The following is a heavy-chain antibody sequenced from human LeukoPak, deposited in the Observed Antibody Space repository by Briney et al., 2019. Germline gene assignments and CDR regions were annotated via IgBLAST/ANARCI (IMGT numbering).Heavy chain of an antibody. Sequence: GGTLRLSCGASGFTFSTYAMNWVRQAPGKGLEWVSEIYSDGSTYYAASVKGRFSISRDSSKNTVYLQMNSLRAEDTAVYYCARELREHGVFDIWGQGTMVTVSS. J-gene: IGHJ3*02. CDR3: ARELREHGVFDI. CDR1: GFTFSTYA. V-gene: IGHV3-53*01. CDR2: IYSDGST. D-gene: IGHD1-26*01.